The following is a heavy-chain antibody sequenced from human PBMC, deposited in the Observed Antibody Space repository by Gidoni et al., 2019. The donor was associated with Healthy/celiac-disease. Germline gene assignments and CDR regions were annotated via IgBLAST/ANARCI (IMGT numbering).Heavy chain of an antibody. J-gene: IGHJ3*02. CDR3: AACSGGSCYDDAFDI. CDR2: IVVGSGNT. V-gene: IGHV1-58*01. Sequence: QMQLVQPGPEVKNPGTSVKVSCKASGFTFTSSAVQWVRQARGQRLEWIGWIVVGSGNTNYAQKFQERVTITRDMSTSTAYMELSSLRSEDTAVYYCAACSGGSCYDDAFDIWGQGTMVTVSS. CDR1: GFTFTSSA. D-gene: IGHD2-15*01.